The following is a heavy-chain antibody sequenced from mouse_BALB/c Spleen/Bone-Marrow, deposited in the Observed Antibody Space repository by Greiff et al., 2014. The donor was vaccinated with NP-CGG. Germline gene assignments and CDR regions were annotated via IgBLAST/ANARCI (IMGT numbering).Heavy chain of an antibody. D-gene: IGHD3-3*01. CDR1: GYTFTSYW. J-gene: IGHJ2*01. V-gene: IGHV1S41*01. CDR2: IAPGSGST. Sequence: DLVKPGASVKLSCKASGYTFTSYWINWIKQRPGQGLEWKGRIAPGSGSTYYNEMFKGKATLIVDTSSSTAYIQLSSLSSEDSSVFFCATGGLHCSDYWGQGTTLTVSS. CDR3: ATGGLHCSDY.